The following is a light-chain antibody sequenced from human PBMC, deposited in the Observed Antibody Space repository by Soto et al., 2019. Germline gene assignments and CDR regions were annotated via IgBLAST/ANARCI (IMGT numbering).Light chain of an antibody. V-gene: IGKV3-20*01. J-gene: IGKJ5*01. CDR2: GAS. Sequence: EMVLTQSPGTLSLSPGERATLSCRASQSVSSSYLAWYQQKPGQAPRLLIYGASSRATGIPDRFSGSGSGTDFTLTISRLEPEDFAVYYCQQYGSSHTFGQGTRLVIK. CDR1: QSVSSSY. CDR3: QQYGSSHT.